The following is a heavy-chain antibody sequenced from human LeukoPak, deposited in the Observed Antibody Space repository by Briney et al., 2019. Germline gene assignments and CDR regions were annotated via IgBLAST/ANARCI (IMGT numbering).Heavy chain of an antibody. CDR1: GYSFTTYW. Sequence: GESLKISCKGSGYSFTTYWIGWVRQMPGKGLEWMGIIYPGDSDTRYSPSFRGQVTISTDKSINTAYLQWSSLKASDIAIYYCARLMTTVSPRSFDFWGLGTLVTVSS. D-gene: IGHD4-17*01. J-gene: IGHJ4*02. CDR3: ARLMTTVSPRSFDF. V-gene: IGHV5-51*01. CDR2: IYPGDSDT.